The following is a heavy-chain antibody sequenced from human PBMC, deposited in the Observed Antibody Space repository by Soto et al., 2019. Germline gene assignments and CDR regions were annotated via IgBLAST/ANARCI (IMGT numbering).Heavy chain of an antibody. CDR3: ARLGGWHDAFDI. Sequence: SVKVSCKASGGTFSSYTISWVRQAPGQGLEWMGRIIPILGIANYAQKFQGRVTITADKSTSTAYMELRSLRSDDTAVYYCARLGGWHDAFDIWGQGTMVTVS. J-gene: IGHJ3*02. CDR1: GGTFSSYT. CDR2: IIPILGIA. V-gene: IGHV1-69*02. D-gene: IGHD6-19*01.